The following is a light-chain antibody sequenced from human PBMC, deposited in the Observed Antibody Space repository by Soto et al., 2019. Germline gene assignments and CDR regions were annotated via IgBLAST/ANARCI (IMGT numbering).Light chain of an antibody. V-gene: IGKV1-12*01. CDR1: EDISTW. Sequence: DIKMTHSPSSASAYVGGRVTITCRSSEDISTWLAWYQQKPGKAPKLLIYAASSLQSGVPSRFSGSGSGTDFTLTISSLQPEDFATYYCQHADSFPLITFGQGTRLEIK. J-gene: IGKJ5*01. CDR3: QHADSFPLIT. CDR2: AAS.